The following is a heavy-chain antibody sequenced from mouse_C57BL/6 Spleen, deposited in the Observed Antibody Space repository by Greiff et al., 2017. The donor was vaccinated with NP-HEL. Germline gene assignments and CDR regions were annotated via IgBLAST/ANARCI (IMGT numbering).Heavy chain of an antibody. J-gene: IGHJ3*01. CDR2: INPNNGGT. D-gene: IGHD2-5*01. V-gene: IGHV1-26*01. CDR1: GYTFTDYY. Sequence: EVQLQQSGPELVKPGASVKISCKASGYTFTDYYMNWVKQSHGKSLEWIGDINPNNGGTSYNQKFKGKATLTVDKSSSTAYMELRSLTSEDSAVYYCASAYYSNSGAYWGQGTLVTVSA. CDR3: ASAYYSNSGAY.